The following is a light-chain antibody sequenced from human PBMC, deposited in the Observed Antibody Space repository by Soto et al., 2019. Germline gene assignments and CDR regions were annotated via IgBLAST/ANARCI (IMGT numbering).Light chain of an antibody. J-gene: IGKJ3*01. V-gene: IGKV1-12*01. CDR2: ASS. Sequence: DIQMTQSPSSVSASVGDRVTITCRASQDILSWLAWYQQKPGEAPRLLIYASSNLQSGVPSRFSGSGSGTDFTLTISSLQPEDFATYYCQQANSFPITFGPGT. CDR1: QDILSW. CDR3: QQANSFPIT.